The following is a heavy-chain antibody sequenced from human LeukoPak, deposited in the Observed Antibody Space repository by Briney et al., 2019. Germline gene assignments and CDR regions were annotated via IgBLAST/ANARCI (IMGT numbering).Heavy chain of an antibody. CDR1: GYTFTSYG. D-gene: IGHD2-2*01. CDR2: IIHIFGTA. J-gene: IGHJ6*02. CDR3: ARDLDLRPVVAYNGMDV. Sequence: ASVKVSCKASGYTFTSYGISWVRQAPGQGLEWMGGIIHIFGTANYAQKFQGRVTITADESTSTANMELSSLRSEDTAVYYCARDLDLRPVVAYNGMDVWGQGTTVTVSS. V-gene: IGHV1-69*13.